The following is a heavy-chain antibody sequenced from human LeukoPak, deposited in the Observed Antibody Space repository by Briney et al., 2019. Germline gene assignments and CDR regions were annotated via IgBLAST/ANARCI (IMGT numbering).Heavy chain of an antibody. J-gene: IGHJ6*02. Sequence: PGGSLRLSCAASGNYWMHWVRQAPGKGLVWVSHINSDGSWTGYADSVKGRFTISRDNAKNSLYLQMSNLRAEDTAVYFCARGGGVDVWGQGATVTVSS. CDR2: INSDGSWT. CDR1: GNYW. V-gene: IGHV3-74*01. D-gene: IGHD3-16*01. CDR3: ARGGGVDV.